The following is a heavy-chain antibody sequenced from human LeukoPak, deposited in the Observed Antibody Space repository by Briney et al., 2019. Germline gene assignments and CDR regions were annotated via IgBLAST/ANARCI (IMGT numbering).Heavy chain of an antibody. CDR2: IYSGGDT. Sequence: GGSLRLSCAASGFIVSTNYISWVRQAPGKGLEWVSVIYSGGDTYYADSVKGRFTISRDNSKNTVYLQLDSLRAEDTAVYYCARDSETYDSSGSTFKYWGQGTLVTVSS. CDR3: ARDSETYDSSGSTFKY. V-gene: IGHV3-66*02. D-gene: IGHD3-22*01. CDR1: GFIVSTNY. J-gene: IGHJ4*02.